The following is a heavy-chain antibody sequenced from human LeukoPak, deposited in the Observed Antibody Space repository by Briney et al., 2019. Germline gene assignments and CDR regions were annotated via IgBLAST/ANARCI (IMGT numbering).Heavy chain of an antibody. V-gene: IGHV4-34*01. CDR3: ARGCFESRQQWLVRGNWFDP. Sequence: SETLSLTCAVYVGAFSGYYWSWIRQPPGKGLEWIGEINQSGCTNHNPSLNSRVTISVDTTKNQFSLTLGSVTAEDTAVYYCARGCFESRQQWLVRGNWFDPYCQGTQVTDSP. D-gene: IGHD6-19*01. CDR2: INQSGCT. CDR1: VGAFSGYY. J-gene: IGHJ5*02.